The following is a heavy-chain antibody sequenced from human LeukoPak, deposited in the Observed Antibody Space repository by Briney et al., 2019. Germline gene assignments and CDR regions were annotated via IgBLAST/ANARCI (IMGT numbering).Heavy chain of an antibody. CDR2: INPSGGST. CDR1: VYTFTSYY. V-gene: IGHV1-46*01. CDR3: ARGHQVVAAPHGDAFDI. J-gene: IGHJ3*02. D-gene: IGHD2-15*01. Sequence: ASVQVSCKASVYTFTSYYMHWLRQATGQGLEWMGIINPSGGSTSYAQKFQGRVTMTRDTSTSTVYMELSSLRSEDTAVYYCARGHQVVAAPHGDAFDIWGQGTMVTVSS.